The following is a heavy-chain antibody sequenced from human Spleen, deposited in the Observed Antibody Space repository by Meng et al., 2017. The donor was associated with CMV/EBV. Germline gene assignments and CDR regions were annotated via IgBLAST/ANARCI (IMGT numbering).Heavy chain of an antibody. CDR3: AKPYSVGGWGYYYYGMDV. V-gene: IGHV3-23*01. CDR2: IGGSGGSK. Sequence: MSGVRQEEGRGLGGLAGIGGSGGSKNDADAGKGRFTISRDNSKNTLYLQMNSLRAEDTAVYYCAKPYSVGGWGYYYYGMDVWGQGTTVTVSS. D-gene: IGHD4-11*01. J-gene: IGHJ6*02.